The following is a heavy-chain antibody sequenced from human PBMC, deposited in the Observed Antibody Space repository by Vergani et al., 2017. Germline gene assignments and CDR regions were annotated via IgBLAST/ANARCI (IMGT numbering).Heavy chain of an antibody. Sequence: EVQLVESGGGLVQPGGSLRLSCAASGFTFSSYSMNWVRQAPGKGLEWVSYISSSSSTINYADSVKGRFTISRDNAKNSLYLQMNSLRAEDTAVYYCAKLMEGGTYDFDYWGQGTLVTVSS. J-gene: IGHJ4*02. V-gene: IGHV3-48*01. CDR2: ISSSSSTI. CDR1: GFTFSSYS. D-gene: IGHD2-8*01. CDR3: AKLMEGGTYDFDY.